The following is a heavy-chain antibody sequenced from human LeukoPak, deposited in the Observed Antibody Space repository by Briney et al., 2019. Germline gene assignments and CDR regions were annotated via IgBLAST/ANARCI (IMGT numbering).Heavy chain of an antibody. CDR2: ISSSSSYI. V-gene: IGHV3-21*01. CDR3: ARAQGIAAAALDY. D-gene: IGHD6-13*01. J-gene: IGHJ4*02. Sequence: PGGSLRLSCAASGFTFSSYSMNWVRQAPGKGLEWVSSISSSSSYIYYADSVKGRFTISRDNAKNSLYLQMNSLRAEDTAVYYCARAQGIAAAALDYWGQGTLVTVSS. CDR1: GFTFSSYS.